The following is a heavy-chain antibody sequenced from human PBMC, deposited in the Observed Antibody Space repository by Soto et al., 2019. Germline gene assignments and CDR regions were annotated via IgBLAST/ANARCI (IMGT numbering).Heavy chain of an antibody. Sequence: GGSLRLSCAASGFTFSSYAMSWVRQAPGKGLEWVSAISGSGGSTYYADSVKGRFTISRDNSKNTLYLQMNSLRAEDTAVYYCAKRLSQLVGSPAPNYYYYYGMDVWGQGTTVTVSS. D-gene: IGHD6-13*01. CDR2: ISGSGGST. CDR1: GFTFSSYA. CDR3: AKRLSQLVGSPAPNYYYYYGMDV. V-gene: IGHV3-23*01. J-gene: IGHJ6*02.